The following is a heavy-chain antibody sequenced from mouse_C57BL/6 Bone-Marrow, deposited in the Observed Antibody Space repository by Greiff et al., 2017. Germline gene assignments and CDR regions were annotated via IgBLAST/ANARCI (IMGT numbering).Heavy chain of an antibody. CDR2: IDPSDSYT. Sequence: VQLQQPGAELVMPGASVKLSCKASGYTFTSYWMHWVKQRPGQGLEWIGEIDPSDSYTNYNQKFKGKSTLNVDKSSSTAYMQLSSLTSEDSAVYYCARDDDYDEGWYFDVWGTGTTVTVSS. CDR3: ARDDDYDEGWYFDV. CDR1: GYTFTSYW. V-gene: IGHV1-69*01. J-gene: IGHJ1*03. D-gene: IGHD2-4*01.